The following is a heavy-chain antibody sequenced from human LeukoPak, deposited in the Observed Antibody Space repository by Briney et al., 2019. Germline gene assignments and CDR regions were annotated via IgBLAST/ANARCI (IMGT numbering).Heavy chain of an antibody. J-gene: IGHJ4*02. V-gene: IGHV4-59*12. CDR3: AAQYSGYVRLDY. CDR2: ISYSGNT. D-gene: IGHD5-12*01. CDR1: GGSINSYY. Sequence: KTSETLSLTCTVSGGSINSYYWSWIRQPPGKGLEWIGYISYSGNTNYNPSLKSRVTISLDTSKKQFFLKLSSVTAADTAVYYCAAQYSGYVRLDYWGQGTLVTVSS.